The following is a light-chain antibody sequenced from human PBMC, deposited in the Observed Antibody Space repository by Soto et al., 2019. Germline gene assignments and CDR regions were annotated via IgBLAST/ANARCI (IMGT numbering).Light chain of an antibody. CDR2: DGS. Sequence: QSALTQPASVSVSPGRSITLSCTGTSSDVGNYNLVSWYHQQPGKAPKLMIYDGSNRPSEASNRFSGSKSGNTAALTLSGLQAEDEADYYCRPYAGSSTGVFGGGTKLTVL. J-gene: IGLJ2*01. V-gene: IGLV2-23*01. CDR1: SSDVGNYNL. CDR3: RPYAGSSTGV.